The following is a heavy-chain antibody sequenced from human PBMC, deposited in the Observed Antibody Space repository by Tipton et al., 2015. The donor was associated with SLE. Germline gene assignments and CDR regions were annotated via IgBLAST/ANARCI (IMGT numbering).Heavy chain of an antibody. V-gene: IGHV1-18*01. CDR2: ISTQNGDT. CDR1: GYTFTNFG. J-gene: IGHJ4*02. Sequence: QLVQSGPEVRKPGASVKVSCKASGYTFTNFGISWVRQAPGQGLEWMGWISTQNGDTKYAQRFQGRVTMTTDTSTSTTYMALRSPRSDGTAIYYCARECSGTGCLDYWGQGTLVTVSS. CDR3: ARECSGTGCLDY. D-gene: IGHD2-8*02.